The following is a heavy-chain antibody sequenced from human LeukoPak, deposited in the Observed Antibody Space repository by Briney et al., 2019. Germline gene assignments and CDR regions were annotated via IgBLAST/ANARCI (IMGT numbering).Heavy chain of an antibody. J-gene: IGHJ3*01. CDR1: GFSVNDNY. D-gene: IGHD3-10*01. V-gene: IGHV3-53*01. CDR3: ARSHPSVRIYYTFDV. CDR2: LYREGGT. Sequence: GGSLRLSCAVSGFSVNDNYMSWVRQAPGQGPEWVSVLYREGGTYYADSVRGRFTISRDDSKNTVYLQMTSLRAGDTAVYYCARSHPSVRIYYTFDVWGQGTVVTVSS.